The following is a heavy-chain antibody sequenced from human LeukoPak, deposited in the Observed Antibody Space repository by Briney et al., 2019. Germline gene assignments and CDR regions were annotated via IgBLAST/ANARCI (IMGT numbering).Heavy chain of an antibody. CDR2: IYYSGST. J-gene: IGHJ4*02. CDR3: ARDSALGY. V-gene: IGHV4-59*01. Sequence: SETLSLTCTVSGGSISSYYWSWIRQPPGKGLEWIGYIYYSGSTNYNPSLKSRVTISVDTSKNQFSLKLSSVTAADTAVYYCARDSALGYWGQGTLVTVSS. D-gene: IGHD5-18*01. CDR1: GGSISSYY.